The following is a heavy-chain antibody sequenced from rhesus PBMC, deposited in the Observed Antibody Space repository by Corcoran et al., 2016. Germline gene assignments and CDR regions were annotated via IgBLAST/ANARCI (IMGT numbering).Heavy chain of an antibody. CDR1: GYSISSGYG. J-gene: IGHJ4*01. CDR3: ARERRGTSYYYDSGYYTGIDY. D-gene: IGHD3-28*01. Sequence: QVQLQESGPGLVKPSETLSLTCAVSGYSISSGYGWSWIRQPPGKGLEWIGYIGGSRGSTNYNPSRKSRVTISKDTSKNQFSRKLSSVTAADTAVYYCARERRGTSYYYDSGYYTGIDYWGQGVLVTVSS. CDR2: IGGSRGST. V-gene: IGHV4-127*01.